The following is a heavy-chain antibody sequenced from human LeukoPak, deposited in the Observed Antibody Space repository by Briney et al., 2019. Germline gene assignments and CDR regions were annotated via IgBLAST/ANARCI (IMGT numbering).Heavy chain of an antibody. Sequence: PGGSLRLSCTVSGFIFSNSGMHWVRQAPGKGPEWVTFISHDGRIQSYTDSVRGRFTISRDNSKNTLSLQMSSLRTEDTAVYYCARDLSGCYTYDYWGQGTLVTVSS. V-gene: IGHV3-30*19. CDR2: ISHDGRIQ. D-gene: IGHD3-3*01. CDR3: ARDLSGCYTYDY. CDR1: GFIFSNSG. J-gene: IGHJ4*02.